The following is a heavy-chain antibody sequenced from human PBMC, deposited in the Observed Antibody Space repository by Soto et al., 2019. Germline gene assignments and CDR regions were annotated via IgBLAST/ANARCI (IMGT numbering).Heavy chain of an antibody. J-gene: IGHJ4*02. CDR2: IGHSGADT. CDR3: SKVWPGTRTPGLDS. CDR1: GFTFSGYA. D-gene: IGHD1-1*01. V-gene: IGHV3-23*01. Sequence: EVQMLESGGDLVQPGGSLSLSCAASGFTFSGYAMSWVRQAPGKGLEWVSSIGHSGADTSYANSVKGRFTISRDNSRNTLCLQMNSLRVEDTAVYYWSKVWPGTRTPGLDSWGQGTLVTVSS.